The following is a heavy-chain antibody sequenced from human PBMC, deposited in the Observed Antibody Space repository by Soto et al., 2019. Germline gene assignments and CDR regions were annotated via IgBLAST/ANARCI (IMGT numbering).Heavy chain of an antibody. CDR1: GGSISSSNW. D-gene: IGHD6-13*01. CDR3: ARESVAAAGSPLAY. CDR2: IYHSGST. Sequence: PSETLSLTCAVSGGSISSSNWWSWVRQPPGKGLEWIGEIYHSGSTNYNPSLKSRVTISVDKSKNQFSLKLSSVTAADTAVYYCARESVAAAGSPLAYWGQGTLVTGSS. V-gene: IGHV4-4*02. J-gene: IGHJ4*02.